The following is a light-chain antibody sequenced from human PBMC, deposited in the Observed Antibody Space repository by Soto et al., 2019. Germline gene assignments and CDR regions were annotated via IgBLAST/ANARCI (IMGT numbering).Light chain of an antibody. V-gene: IGKV3-15*01. CDR2: GAS. CDR1: QSVSTN. Sequence: EILMTQSPATLSVSPGERATLSCTASQSVSTNLAWYQQKPGQAPRLLIYGASPRATGIPARFSGSGSGTEFTLTISSLQSEDFAVYYCQQYDGWPPRTFGQGTKV. J-gene: IGKJ1*01. CDR3: QQYDGWPPRT.